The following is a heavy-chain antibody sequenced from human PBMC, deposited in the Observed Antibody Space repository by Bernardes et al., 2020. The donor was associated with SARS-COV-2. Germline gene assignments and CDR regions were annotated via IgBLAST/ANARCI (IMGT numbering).Heavy chain of an antibody. J-gene: IGHJ6*02. Sequence: GGSLRLSCAASGFTFRSYGMHWVRQAPGKGLEWVAVIRYDGSNTYYADSVKGRFTISRDNSKNTLYLQMTSLRPEDTAVYYCARDHDFWSGYYLDYGGQGTTGSV. V-gene: IGHV3-33*08. D-gene: IGHD3-3*01. CDR2: IRYDGSNT. CDR3: ARDHDFWSGYYLDY. CDR1: GFTFRSYG.